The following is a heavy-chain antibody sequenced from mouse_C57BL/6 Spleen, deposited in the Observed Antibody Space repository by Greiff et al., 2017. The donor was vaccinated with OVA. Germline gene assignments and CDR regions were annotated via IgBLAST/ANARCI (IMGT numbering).Heavy chain of an antibody. CDR3: ARSGGSSGPFAY. CDR2: IYPGSGNT. CDR1: GYSFTSYY. J-gene: IGHJ3*01. D-gene: IGHD3-2*02. V-gene: IGHV1-66*01. Sequence: QVQRQQSGPELVKPGASVKISCKASGYSFTSYYIHWVKQRPGQGLEWIGWIYPGSGNTKYNEKFKGKATLTADTSSSTAYMQLSSLTSEDSAVYYCARSGGSSGPFAYWGQGTLVTVSA.